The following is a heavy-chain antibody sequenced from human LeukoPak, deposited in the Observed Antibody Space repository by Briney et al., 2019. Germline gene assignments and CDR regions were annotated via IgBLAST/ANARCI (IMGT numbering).Heavy chain of an antibody. J-gene: IGHJ5*02. CDR2: INPNSGGT. CDR3: ARSRFGEFDWFDP. Sequence: ASVKVSCKASGYTFTGYYMHWVRQAPGQGLEWMGWINPNSGGTNYAQKFQGGVTMTRDTSISTAYMELSRLRSDDTAVYYCARSRFGEFDWFDPWGQGTLVTVSS. V-gene: IGHV1-2*02. D-gene: IGHD3-10*01. CDR1: GYTFTGYY.